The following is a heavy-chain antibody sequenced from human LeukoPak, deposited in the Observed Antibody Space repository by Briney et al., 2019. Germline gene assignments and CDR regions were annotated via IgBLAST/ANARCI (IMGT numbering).Heavy chain of an antibody. CDR2: IYYSGST. CDR3: ARDRCSGGSCYSFDY. V-gene: IGHV4-39*07. Sequence: SETLSLTCTVSGGSISSSSYYWGWIRQPPGKGLEWIGSIYYSGSTYYNPSLKSRVTISVDTSKNQFSLKLSSVTAADTAVYYCARDRCSGGSCYSFDYWGQGTLVTVSS. CDR1: GGSISSSSYY. J-gene: IGHJ4*02. D-gene: IGHD2-15*01.